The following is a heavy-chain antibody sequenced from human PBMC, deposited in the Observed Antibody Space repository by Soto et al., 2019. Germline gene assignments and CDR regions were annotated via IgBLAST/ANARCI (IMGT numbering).Heavy chain of an antibody. Sequence: QVQLQESGPGLVKPSQTLSLTCTVSGGSISSGGYYWSWIRQHPGKVLEWFGYIYYSGSTYYNPSLKGRVTKSVDTAKNLFSLKLSAVTAADTAGYYCARRNTAMVNYYYGMDVWGQGSTVTVSS. V-gene: IGHV4-31*03. CDR2: IYYSGST. J-gene: IGHJ6*02. CDR3: ARRNTAMVNYYYGMDV. D-gene: IGHD5-18*01. CDR1: GGSISSGGYY.